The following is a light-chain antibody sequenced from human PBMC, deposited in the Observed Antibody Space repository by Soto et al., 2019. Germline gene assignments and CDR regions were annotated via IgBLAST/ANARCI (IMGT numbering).Light chain of an antibody. CDR3: SSYAGSNIVV. J-gene: IGLJ2*01. V-gene: IGLV2-8*01. Sequence: QSALTQPPSASGSPGQSVTISCTGTSSDVGGYNFVSWYQQHPGKAPKLMIYEVSEWPSGVPDRFSGSKSGNTASLTVSGLQAEDEADYYCSSYAGSNIVVFVGGTKLTVL. CDR1: SSDVGGYNF. CDR2: EVS.